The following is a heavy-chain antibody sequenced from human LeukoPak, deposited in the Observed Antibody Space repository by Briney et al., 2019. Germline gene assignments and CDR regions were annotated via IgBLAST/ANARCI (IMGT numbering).Heavy chain of an antibody. CDR3: AKVGYSSSSKGKDYFDY. CDR2: ISGSGGST. D-gene: IGHD6-13*01. Sequence: GGSLRLSCAASGFTFSSYAMSWVRQAPGKGLEWVSAISGSGGSTYYADSVKGRFTISRDNSKNTLYLQMNSLRAEDTAVYYCAKVGYSSSSKGKDYFDYWGQGTLVTVSS. CDR1: GFTFSSYA. V-gene: IGHV3-23*01. J-gene: IGHJ4*02.